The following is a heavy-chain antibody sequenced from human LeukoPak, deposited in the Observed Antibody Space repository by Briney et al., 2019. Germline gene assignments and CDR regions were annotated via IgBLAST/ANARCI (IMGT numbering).Heavy chain of an antibody. D-gene: IGHD1-26*01. CDR1: GGPISSSSHY. Sequence: SETLSLTCTVSGGPISSSSHYWGWIRQPPGKGLEWIGSIYYSGSTYYNPSLKSRVTISVDTSKNQFSLKLSSVTAADTAVYYCARHPVGATRSYFDYWGQGTLVTVSS. CDR3: ARHPVGATRSYFDY. V-gene: IGHV4-39*01. CDR2: IYYSGST. J-gene: IGHJ4*02.